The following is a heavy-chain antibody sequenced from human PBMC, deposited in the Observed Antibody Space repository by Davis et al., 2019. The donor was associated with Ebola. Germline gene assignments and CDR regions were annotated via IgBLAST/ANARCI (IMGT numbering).Heavy chain of an antibody. CDR1: GFSLSTNGVG. D-gene: IGHD4-11*01. J-gene: IGHJ4*02. CDR2: IYWNDDK. CDR3: THRWKADYHFVH. Sequence: SGPTLVKPTQTLTLTCNFSGFSLSTNGVGVSWIRQPPGGALEWLALIYWNDDKRYSPSLNNRLTITKDTAKNQVVLTMTNVDPVDTATYYCTHRWKADYHFVHWGQGTLVTVSS. V-gene: IGHV2-5*01.